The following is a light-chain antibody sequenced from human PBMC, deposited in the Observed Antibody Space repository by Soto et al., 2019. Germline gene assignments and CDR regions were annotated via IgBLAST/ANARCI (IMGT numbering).Light chain of an antibody. J-gene: IGKJ1*01. CDR1: QSVSSR. CDR3: QHYGSSRT. CDR2: GAS. V-gene: IGKV3-20*01. Sequence: EIVLTQSPGTLSLSPGERATLSCRASQSVSSRLAWYQHKPGQAPRLLISGASSRATGIPERFSGSGSGTDFTLTISRLEPEDFAVYYCQHYGSSRTFGQGTKVDIK.